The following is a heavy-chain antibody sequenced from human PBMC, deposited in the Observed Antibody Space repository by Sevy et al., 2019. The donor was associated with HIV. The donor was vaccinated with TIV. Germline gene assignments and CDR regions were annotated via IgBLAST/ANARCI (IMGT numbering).Heavy chain of an antibody. Sequence: GGSLRLSCAASGFTFTNYGMHWVRQAPGKGLEWVSGISNSGANTYYADSVRGRFTVSRDNPKNTVYLQLNSLRAEDTAIYYCAKEWTLLSDWYGEFDYWGQGPLVTVSS. D-gene: IGHD6-19*01. CDR2: ISNSGANT. CDR1: GFTFTNYG. J-gene: IGHJ4*02. V-gene: IGHV3-23*01. CDR3: AKEWTLLSDWYGEFDY.